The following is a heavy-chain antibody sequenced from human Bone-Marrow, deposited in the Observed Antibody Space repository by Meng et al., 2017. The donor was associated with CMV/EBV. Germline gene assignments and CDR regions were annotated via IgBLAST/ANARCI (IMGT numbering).Heavy chain of an antibody. CDR2: IIPIFGTA. CDR3: AFRRGAHICTSCYTGWFDP. J-gene: IGHJ5*02. D-gene: IGHD2-2*01. V-gene: IGHV1-69*05. CDR1: GGTFSSYA. Sequence: SVNVSCKASGGTFSSYAISWVRQAPGQGLEWMGGIIPIFGTANYAQKFQGRVTITTDESTSTAYMELSSLRSEDTAVYYCAFRRGAHICTSCYTGWFDPWGQGTLVTVSS.